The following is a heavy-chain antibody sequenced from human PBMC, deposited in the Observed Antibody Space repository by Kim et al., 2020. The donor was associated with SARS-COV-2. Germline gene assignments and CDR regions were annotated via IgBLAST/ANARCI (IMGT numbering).Heavy chain of an antibody. D-gene: IGHD2-15*01. Sequence: YSPSFQGKVTISADKSISTAYLQWSSLKASDTAMYYCARRGRWPPYGMDVWGQGTTVTVSS. CDR3: ARRGRWPPYGMDV. V-gene: IGHV5-51*01. J-gene: IGHJ6*02.